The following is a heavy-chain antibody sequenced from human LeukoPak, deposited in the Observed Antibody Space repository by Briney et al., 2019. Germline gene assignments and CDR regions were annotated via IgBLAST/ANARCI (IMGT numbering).Heavy chain of an antibody. CDR1: GGTFSSYA. Sequence: GASVKVSCKASGGTFSSYAISWVRQAPGQGLEWMGRIIPILGIANHAQKFQGRVTITADKSTSTAYMELSSLRSEDTAVYYCARVGDGYKNWFDPWGQGTLVTVSS. CDR3: ARVGDGYKNWFDP. J-gene: IGHJ5*02. D-gene: IGHD5-24*01. CDR2: IIPILGIA. V-gene: IGHV1-69*04.